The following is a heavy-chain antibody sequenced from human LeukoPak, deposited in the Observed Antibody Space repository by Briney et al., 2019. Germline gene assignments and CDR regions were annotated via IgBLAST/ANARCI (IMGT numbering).Heavy chain of an antibody. CDR2: IKQDGSEK. CDR3: ARDPRAGDFWSGYYPEGDYYYYYYMDV. D-gene: IGHD3-3*01. J-gene: IGHJ6*03. Sequence: PGGSLRLSCAASGFIFSSYWMSWVRQAPGKGLEWVANIKQDGSEKYYVDSVKGRFTISRDNAKNSLYLQMNSLRAEDTAVYYCARDPRAGDFWSGYYPEGDYYYYYYMDVWGKGTTVTVSS. CDR1: GFIFSSYW. V-gene: IGHV3-7*01.